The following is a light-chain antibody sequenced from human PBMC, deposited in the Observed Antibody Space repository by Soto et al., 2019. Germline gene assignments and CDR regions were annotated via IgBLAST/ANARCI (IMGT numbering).Light chain of an antibody. Sequence: ETVLTQSPATLSLSPGERAILSCRASQSVSNSLAWYQQKPGQAPRLLIYDASNRATGVPVRFSGSGSGTDFTLTITSPEPEDFAVYYCQQRYTWPSFGPGTKVDIK. V-gene: IGKV3-11*01. CDR2: DAS. J-gene: IGKJ3*01. CDR1: QSVSNS. CDR3: QQRYTWPS.